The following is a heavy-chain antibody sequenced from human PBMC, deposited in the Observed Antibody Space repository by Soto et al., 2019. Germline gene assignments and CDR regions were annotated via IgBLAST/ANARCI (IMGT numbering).Heavy chain of an antibody. D-gene: IGHD5-18*01. J-gene: IGHJ4*02. V-gene: IGHV4-39*01. Sequence: PSETLSLTCTVSAGTISSSRYSWGWIRQPPGKGLEWIGTVYYSGSTDCNPSLKSRVTISVDTSKNQFSLKLESVAAADTAVYYCSIILVQTPMAGVYWGTGTFVTVFS. CDR3: SIILVQTPMAGVY. CDR1: AGTISSSRYS. CDR2: VYYSGST.